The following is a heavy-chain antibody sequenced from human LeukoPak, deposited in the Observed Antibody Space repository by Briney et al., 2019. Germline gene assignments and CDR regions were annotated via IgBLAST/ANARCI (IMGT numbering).Heavy chain of an antibody. D-gene: IGHD2-8*01. CDR3: ARQEARDYLYEGLDY. CDR1: GGSFSGYY. Sequence: PSETLSLTCAVYGGSFSGYYWSWIRQPPGKGLEWIGEINHSGSTNYNPSLKSRVTISVDTSKNQFSLKLSSVTAADTAVYYCARQEARDYLYEGLDYWGQGTLVTVSS. J-gene: IGHJ4*02. V-gene: IGHV4-34*01. CDR2: INHSGST.